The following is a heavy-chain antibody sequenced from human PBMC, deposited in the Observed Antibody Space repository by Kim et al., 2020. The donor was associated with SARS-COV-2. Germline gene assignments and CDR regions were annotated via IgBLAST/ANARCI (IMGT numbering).Heavy chain of an antibody. CDR3: ARDSSSSYY. V-gene: IGHV1-46*01. Sequence: GSTSYAQKFQGRVTMTRDTSTSTVYMELSSLRSEDMAVYYCARDSSSSYYWGQGTLVTVSS. J-gene: IGHJ4*02. CDR2: GST. D-gene: IGHD6-13*01.